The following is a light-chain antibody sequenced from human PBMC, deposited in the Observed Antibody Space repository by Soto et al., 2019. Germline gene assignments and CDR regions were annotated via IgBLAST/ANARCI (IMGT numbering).Light chain of an antibody. Sequence: QSVLTQPPSASGTPGQRVTISCSGSSSNIGINTVNWYQQVPGTAPKLLIYTDNQRPSGVPDRFSGSKSGTSASLAISGLQSEDEADYYCAAWDDILNGLYVFGTGTKVTAL. V-gene: IGLV1-44*01. J-gene: IGLJ1*01. CDR3: AAWDDILNGLYV. CDR1: SSNIGINT. CDR2: TDN.